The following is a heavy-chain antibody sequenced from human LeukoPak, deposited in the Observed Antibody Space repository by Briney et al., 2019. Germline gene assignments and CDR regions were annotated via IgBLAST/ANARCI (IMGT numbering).Heavy chain of an antibody. D-gene: IGHD4-23*01. Sequence: GASVKVSCKASGYTFTGYYMHWVRQAPGQGLEWMGWINPNSGGTNYAQKFQGRVTMTEDTSTDTAYMELSSLRSEDTAVYYCATTIPGAMVVTPFDYWGQGTLVTVSS. CDR2: INPNSGGT. J-gene: IGHJ4*02. V-gene: IGHV1-2*02. CDR1: GYTFTGYY. CDR3: ATTIPGAMVVTPFDY.